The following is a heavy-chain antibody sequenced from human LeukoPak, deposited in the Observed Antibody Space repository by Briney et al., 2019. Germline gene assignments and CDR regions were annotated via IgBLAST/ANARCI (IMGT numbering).Heavy chain of an antibody. CDR3: ARGGLSRPYAYYYYYMDV. CDR1: GGSIGSTNYY. D-gene: IGHD2-2*01. Sequence: SETLSLTCTVSGGSIGSTNYYWGWVRQPPGKGLEWIGSIYYSGSTYYNPSLKSRVTISVDTSKNQFSLKLSSVTAADTAVYYCARGGLSRPYAYYYYYMDVWGKGTTVTISS. J-gene: IGHJ6*03. CDR2: IYYSGST. V-gene: IGHV4-39*01.